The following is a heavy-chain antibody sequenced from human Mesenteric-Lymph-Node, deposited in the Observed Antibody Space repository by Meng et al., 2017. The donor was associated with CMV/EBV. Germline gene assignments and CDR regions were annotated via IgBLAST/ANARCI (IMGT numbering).Heavy chain of an antibody. CDR2: INQSGVP. D-gene: IGHD2-15*01. CDR1: GGSFSGYY. V-gene: IGHV4-34*01. J-gene: IGHJ4*02. Sequence: QVQLQQWGAGLLKPSETLSLTCAVYGGSFSGYYWSWIRQPPGKGLEWIGEINQSGVPNYNPSLKSRVTISLDRSKNQFSLKLSSVTAEDTAVYYCARGSDIPVNNYWGQGTLVTVSS. CDR3: ARGSDIPVNNY.